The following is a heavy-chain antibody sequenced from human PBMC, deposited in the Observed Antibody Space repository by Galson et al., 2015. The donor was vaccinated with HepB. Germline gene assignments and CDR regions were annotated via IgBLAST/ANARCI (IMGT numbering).Heavy chain of an antibody. CDR2: IYSSGST. D-gene: IGHD3-16*02. Sequence: SLRLSCAASGFTVSTNYMNWVRQAPGEGLEWVSIIYSSGSTYYADSVRGRFTISRDKSENTVHLQMNSLRPDDTGVYYCARRYVMMAFGGPIVSDYGMDVWGQGTTVTVSS. J-gene: IGHJ6*02. V-gene: IGHV3-66*02. CDR1: GFTVSTNY. CDR3: ARRYVMMAFGGPIVSDYGMDV.